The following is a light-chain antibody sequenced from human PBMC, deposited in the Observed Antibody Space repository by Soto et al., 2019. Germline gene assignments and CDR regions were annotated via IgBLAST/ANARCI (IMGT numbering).Light chain of an antibody. CDR1: QSVNTKY. J-gene: IGKJ4*01. CDR3: QQFSSYPLT. V-gene: IGKV3-20*01. Sequence: EIVLTQSPGTLSLSPGERATLSCRASQSVNTKYLAWYQQKPGQAPRLLISGVSSRATGIPDRFSGSGSGTDFTLTISRLEPEDFAVYYCQQFSSYPLTFGGGTKVEIK. CDR2: GVS.